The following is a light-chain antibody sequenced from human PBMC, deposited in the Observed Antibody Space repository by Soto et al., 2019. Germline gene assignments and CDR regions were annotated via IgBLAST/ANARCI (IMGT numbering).Light chain of an antibody. Sequence: QSALTQPASVSGSPGQSITISCIGGSSDIGSFDLVSWYQQHPGKVPKLMIYGVNNRPSGVSNRFSGSKSGNTASLTISGLQADDEADYYCSSYTTSSALQVFGTGTKLTV. CDR3: SSYTTSSALQV. CDR1: SSDIGSFDL. J-gene: IGLJ1*01. V-gene: IGLV2-14*02. CDR2: GVN.